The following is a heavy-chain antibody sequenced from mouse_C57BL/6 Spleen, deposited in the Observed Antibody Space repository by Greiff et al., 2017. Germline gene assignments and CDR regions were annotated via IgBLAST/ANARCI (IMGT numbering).Heavy chain of an antibody. D-gene: IGHD1-1*01. CDR3: ARLNYYGSSYDYFDY. CDR1: GYTFTSYW. Sequence: QVQLQQSGTELVKPGASVKLSCKASGYTFTSYWMHWVKQRPGQGLEWIGNINPSNGGTNYNEKFKSKATLTVDKSSSTAYMQLSSLTSEDSAVYYCARLNYYGSSYDYFDYWGQGTTLTVSS. V-gene: IGHV1-53*01. CDR2: INPSNGGT. J-gene: IGHJ2*01.